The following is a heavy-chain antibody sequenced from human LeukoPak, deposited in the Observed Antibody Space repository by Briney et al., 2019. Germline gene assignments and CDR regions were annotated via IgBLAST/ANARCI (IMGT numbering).Heavy chain of an antibody. J-gene: IGHJ4*02. Sequence: GGSLRLSCAASGFTLSSYSMNWVRQAPGKGLEWVSYISSSSSTIYYADSVKGRFTSSRDNAKNSLYLQMNSPRAEDTAVYYCARDFLYYDFWSGYGDWGQGTLVTVSS. CDR2: ISSSSSTI. CDR3: ARDFLYYDFWSGYGD. D-gene: IGHD3-3*01. CDR1: GFTLSSYS. V-gene: IGHV3-48*04.